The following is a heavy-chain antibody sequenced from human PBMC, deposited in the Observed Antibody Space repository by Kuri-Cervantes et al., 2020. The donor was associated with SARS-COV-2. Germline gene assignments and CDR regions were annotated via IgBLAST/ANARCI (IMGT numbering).Heavy chain of an antibody. CDR3: ASTGSGYAYY. CDR2: IKQDGSEK. V-gene: IGHV3-7*01. J-gene: IGHJ4*02. D-gene: IGHD5-12*01. CDR1: GFTFGAYA. Sequence: GGSRRLSCTASGFTFGAYAMSWFRQAPGKGLEWVANIKQDGSEKYYVDSVKGRFTISRDNAKNSLYLQMNSLRAEDTAVYYCASTGSGYAYYWGQGTLVTVSS.